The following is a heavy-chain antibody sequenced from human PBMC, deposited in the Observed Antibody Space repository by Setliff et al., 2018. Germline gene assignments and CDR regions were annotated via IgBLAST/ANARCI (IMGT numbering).Heavy chain of an antibody. D-gene: IGHD3-22*01. J-gene: IGHJ4*02. CDR2: ITWDGYS. Sequence: PGGSLRLSCAASGFTLQEYTMHWVRQAPGKGLEWVSLITWDGYSYYAESMNGRFTISRDNSENSLFLQMDGLTTEDTALYHCVKDKSGARRFSGFVFDIWGQGTQVTVS. CDR3: VKDKSGARRFSGFVFDI. CDR1: GFTLQEYT. V-gene: IGHV3-43*01.